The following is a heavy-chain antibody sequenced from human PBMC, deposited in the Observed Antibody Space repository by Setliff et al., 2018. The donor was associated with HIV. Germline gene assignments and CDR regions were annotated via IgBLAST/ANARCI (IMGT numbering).Heavy chain of an antibody. Sequence: SETLSLTCTVSGGSINNYFWSWIRQSPGRGLEWIGYIYYSGETNYNPSLKSRVTFSVDTSKNQFSLKLSSVTAADSAVYYCARPRRVRSRAWYWFDIWGQGTLVTVSS. CDR1: GGSINNYF. CDR2: IYYSGET. D-gene: IGHD6-19*01. J-gene: IGHJ5*02. CDR3: ARPRRVRSRAWYWFDI. V-gene: IGHV4-59*01.